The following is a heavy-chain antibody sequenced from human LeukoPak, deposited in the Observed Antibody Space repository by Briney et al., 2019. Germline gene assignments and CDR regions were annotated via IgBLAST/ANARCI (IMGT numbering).Heavy chain of an antibody. J-gene: IGHJ6*03. Sequence: GASVKVSCKASGGTFISYAISWVRQAPGQGLEWMGGIIPIFGTANYAQKFQGRVTITADKSTSTAYMELSSLRSEDTAVYYCARGHVVVPAAMRSGWDYYYYYMDVWGKGTTVTVSS. V-gene: IGHV1-69*06. CDR1: GGTFISYA. CDR2: IIPIFGTA. CDR3: ARGHVVVPAAMRSGWDYYYYYMDV. D-gene: IGHD2-2*01.